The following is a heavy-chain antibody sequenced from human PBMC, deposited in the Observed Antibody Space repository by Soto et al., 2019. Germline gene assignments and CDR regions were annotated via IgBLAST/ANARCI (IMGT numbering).Heavy chain of an antibody. CDR3: VNSSTSNRKGKLNWFEP. V-gene: IGHV1-69*06. J-gene: IGHJ5*02. CDR2: IIPFYSSA. D-gene: IGHD2-2*01. CDR1: GGTFTS. Sequence: ASVKVSCKASGGTFTSISWVRQSPVEGLELMGGIIPFYSSATYAQKFQGRVWMTADKSTGTAYMELRSLRSEDTAMYYCVNSSTSNRKGKLNWFEPLGQGTPV.